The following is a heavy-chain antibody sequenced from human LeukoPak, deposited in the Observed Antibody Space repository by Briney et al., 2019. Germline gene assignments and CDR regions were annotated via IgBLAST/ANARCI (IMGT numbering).Heavy chain of an antibody. D-gene: IGHD3-10*02. CDR1: GFTFSSYS. J-gene: IGHJ6*04. Sequence: GGSLRLSCAASGFTFSSYSMNWVRQAPGKGLEWVSSISSSSSYIYYPDSVKGRFTTSRDNAKNSLYLQMNSLRAEDTAVYYCAELGITMIGGVWGKGTTVTISS. CDR3: AELGITMIGGV. CDR2: ISSSSSYI. V-gene: IGHV3-21*01.